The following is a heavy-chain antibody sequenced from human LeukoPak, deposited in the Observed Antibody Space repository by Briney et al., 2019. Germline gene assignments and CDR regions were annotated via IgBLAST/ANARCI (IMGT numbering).Heavy chain of an antibody. CDR2: IIPIFGTA. Sequence: ASVRVSCKASGGTFSSYAISWVRQAPGQGLEWMGGIIPIFGTANYAQKLQGRVTITADESTSTAYMELSSLRSENTAVYYCARGPLSSSWTSDFDYWGQGTLVTVSS. CDR1: GGTFSSYA. J-gene: IGHJ4*02. CDR3: ARGPLSSSWTSDFDY. D-gene: IGHD6-13*01. V-gene: IGHV1-69*13.